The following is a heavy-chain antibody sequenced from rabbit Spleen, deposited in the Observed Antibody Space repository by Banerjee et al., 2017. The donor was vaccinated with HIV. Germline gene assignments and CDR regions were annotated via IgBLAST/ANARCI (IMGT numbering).Heavy chain of an antibody. CDR1: GLSFSSSDY. CDR2: IYGGSSGYT. J-gene: IGHJ4*01. D-gene: IGHD8-1*01. Sequence: QEQLVESGGGLVQPEGSLTLTCTASGLSFSSSDYMCWVRQAPGKGLEWIACIYGGSSGYTYYAPWAKGRFTISKTSSTTVTLQMTSLTVADTATYFCARCADSIDYSCNLWGPGTLVTVS. CDR3: ARCADSIDYSCNL. V-gene: IGHV1S45*01.